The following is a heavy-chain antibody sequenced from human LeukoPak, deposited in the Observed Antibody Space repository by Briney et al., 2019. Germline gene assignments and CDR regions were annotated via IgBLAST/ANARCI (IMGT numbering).Heavy chain of an antibody. D-gene: IGHD3-3*01. CDR3: AGGSLRFLEWAYFQH. V-gene: IGHV1-18*01. Sequence: ASVTVSCKTSGYPLGSNGISWVRQAPGQGLEWMGWISHYNGNTNYAQKFQGRVTMTTDTSTSTAYMELRSLRSDDTAVYYCAGGSLRFLEWAYFQHWGQGTLVTVSS. CDR1: GYPLGSNG. J-gene: IGHJ1*01. CDR2: ISHYNGNT.